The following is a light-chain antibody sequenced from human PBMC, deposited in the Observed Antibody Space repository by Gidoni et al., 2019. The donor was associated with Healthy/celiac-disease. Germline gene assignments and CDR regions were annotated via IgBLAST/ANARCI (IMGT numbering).Light chain of an antibody. CDR3: QSYDSSLSGSYV. Sequence: QSVLTQPPSVPGAPGQRVTISCTGGSSNIGAGYDVHWYQQLPGTAPKLLIYGNSNRPSGVPDRFSGSKSGTSASRAITGLQAEDEADYYCQSYDSSLSGSYVFGTGTKVTVL. CDR1: SSNIGAGYD. J-gene: IGLJ1*01. CDR2: GNS. V-gene: IGLV1-40*01.